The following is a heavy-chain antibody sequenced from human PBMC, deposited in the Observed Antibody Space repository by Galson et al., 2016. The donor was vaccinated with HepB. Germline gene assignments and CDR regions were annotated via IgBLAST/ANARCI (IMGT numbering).Heavy chain of an antibody. Sequence: SLRLSCAASGFSFKDYYLSWIRQTPGKGLEWLAYISSSGTHTNYADSVKGRFTISRDNAQNSLYLQMNSLRVEDTAVYYCARAGSCFSTHCYYFDFWGQGHLVAVSS. CDR3: ARAGSCFSTHCYYFDF. CDR2: ISSSGTHT. V-gene: IGHV3-11*06. J-gene: IGHJ4*02. D-gene: IGHD2-2*01. CDR1: GFSFKDYY.